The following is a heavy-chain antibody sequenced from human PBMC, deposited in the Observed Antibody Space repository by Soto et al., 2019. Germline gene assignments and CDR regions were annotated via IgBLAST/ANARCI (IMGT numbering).Heavy chain of an antibody. V-gene: IGHV4-34*01. CDR1: GGSFSGYY. Sequence: SETLSLTCAVYGGSFSGYYWSWIRQPPGKGLEWIGEINHSGSTNYNPSLKSRVSISVDTSKNQFSLKLSSVTAADTAVYYCARGPGLLTYYYGSGSYFADVWGQGTTVTVSS. J-gene: IGHJ6*02. D-gene: IGHD3-10*01. CDR3: ARGPGLLTYYYGSGSYFADV. CDR2: INHSGST.